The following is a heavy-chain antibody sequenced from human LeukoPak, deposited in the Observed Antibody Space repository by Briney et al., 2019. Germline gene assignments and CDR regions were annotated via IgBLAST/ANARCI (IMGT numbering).Heavy chain of an antibody. V-gene: IGHV4-39*01. D-gene: IGHD3-10*01. Sequence: SETLSLTCTVSGGSTSSSSYYLGWIRQPPGKGLEWIGSIYYSGSTYYNPSLKSRVTISVDTSKNQFSLKLSSVTAAVTAVYYCARSSITTVRGVINWGQGTLVTVSS. CDR1: GGSTSSSSYY. CDR3: ARSSITTVRGVIN. J-gene: IGHJ4*02. CDR2: IYYSGST.